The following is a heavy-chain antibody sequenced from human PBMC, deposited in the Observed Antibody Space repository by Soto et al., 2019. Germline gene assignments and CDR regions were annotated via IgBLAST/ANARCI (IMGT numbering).Heavy chain of an antibody. V-gene: IGHV3-33*01. CDR2: IWYDGSNK. Sequence: GGSMRHSYAASGFNISSYGMHWVRQNPGKGLEWVAVIWYDGSNKYYADSVKGRFTISRDNSKNTLYLQMNSLRAEDTAVYYCARHYYDSSGYCDYWGQGTLVTVSS. CDR1: GFNISSYG. D-gene: IGHD3-22*01. J-gene: IGHJ4*02. CDR3: ARHYYDSSGYCDY.